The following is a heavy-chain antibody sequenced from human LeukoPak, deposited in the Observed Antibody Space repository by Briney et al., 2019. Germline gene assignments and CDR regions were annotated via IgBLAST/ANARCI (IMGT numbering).Heavy chain of an antibody. CDR2: IYHSGST. Sequence: SETLSLTCAVSGGSISSGGYSWSWIRQPPGKGLEWIGYIYHSGSTYYNPSLKSRVTISVDRSKNQFSLKLSSVTAADTAVYYCAMEGYCSSTSCPPGGYGMDVWGQGTTVTVSS. D-gene: IGHD2-2*01. CDR1: GGSISSGGYS. J-gene: IGHJ6*02. CDR3: AMEGYCSSTSCPPGGYGMDV. V-gene: IGHV4-30-2*01.